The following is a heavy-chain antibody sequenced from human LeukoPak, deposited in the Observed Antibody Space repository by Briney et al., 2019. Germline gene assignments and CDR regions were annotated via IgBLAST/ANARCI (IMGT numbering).Heavy chain of an antibody. CDR1: GYTFTSYY. CDR3: ARRGGKNYGDYLLYYYYMDV. CDR2: INPSGGST. D-gene: IGHD4-17*01. V-gene: IGHV1-46*01. J-gene: IGHJ6*03. Sequence: ASVKVSCKASGYTFTSYYMHWVRRAPGQGLEWMGIINPSGGSTSYAQKFQGRVTMTRDTSTSTVYMELRSLRSDDTAMYYCARRGGKNYGDYLLYYYYMDVWGKGTTVTVSS.